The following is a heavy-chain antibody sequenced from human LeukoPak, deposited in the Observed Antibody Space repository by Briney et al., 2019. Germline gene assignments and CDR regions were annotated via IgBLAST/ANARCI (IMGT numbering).Heavy chain of an antibody. CDR3: ARTYFGSGNTLVH. J-gene: IGHJ4*02. CDR1: GLNFNSYS. CDR2: ISSSSSFI. D-gene: IGHD3-10*01. Sequence: GGALGVSCAASGLNFNSYSMNWVRQAPGKGLEWVSSISSSSSFIYYADSLKGRFTISRDNAKNSLYLQMNSLRAEDTAVYYCARTYFGSGNTLVHWGQGTLVTVSS. V-gene: IGHV3-21*01.